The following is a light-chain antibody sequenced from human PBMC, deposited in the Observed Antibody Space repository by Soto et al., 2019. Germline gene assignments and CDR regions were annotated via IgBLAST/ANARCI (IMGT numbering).Light chain of an antibody. CDR2: EVS. CDR3: SSYTSTYRHLDI. V-gene: IGLV2-14*01. Sequence: QAVLPQPDSVFGAPGQSIAISCTGTSSDVGGNNYVSWYQQPPGKAPKLMIYEVSNRPSGVSNRFSGSKSGNTASLTISGLQAEGEADYYCSSYTSTYRHLDILGTGTKVTVL. J-gene: IGLJ1*01. CDR1: SSDVGGNNY.